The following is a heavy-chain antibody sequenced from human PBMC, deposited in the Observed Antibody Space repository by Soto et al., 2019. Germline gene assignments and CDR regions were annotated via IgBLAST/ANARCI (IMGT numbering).Heavy chain of an antibody. V-gene: IGHV3-23*01. CDR2: MSGIGDST. Sequence: PGGSLRLSCAASGVPLRSYAMSGVRQAPGKGLEWVSSMSGIGDSTYYADSVKGRFTISRDNSKNTLYLQMNSLRADDTAVYYCAKDTNIGAAGPFDFWGQGTLVTAPQ. CDR3: AKDTNIGAAGPFDF. CDR1: GVPLRSYA. J-gene: IGHJ4*02. D-gene: IGHD6-13*01.